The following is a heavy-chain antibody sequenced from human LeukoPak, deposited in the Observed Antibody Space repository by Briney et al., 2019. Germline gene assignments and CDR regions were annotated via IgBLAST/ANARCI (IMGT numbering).Heavy chain of an antibody. CDR1: GFTFSSYN. CDR2: ISSGSSAI. CDR3: ARRAFSYYYMDV. D-gene: IGHD3-3*02. J-gene: IGHJ6*03. V-gene: IGHV3-48*01. Sequence: GGSLRLSCAASGFTFSSYNMNWVRQAPGKGLEWVSYISSGSSAISYADSVKGRFTISRDNAKTSLYLQMNSLRAEDTAVYFCARRAFSYYYMDVWGKGTTVTVSS.